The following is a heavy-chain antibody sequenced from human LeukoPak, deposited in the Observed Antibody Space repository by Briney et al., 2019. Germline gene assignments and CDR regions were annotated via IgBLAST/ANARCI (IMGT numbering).Heavy chain of an antibody. CDR1: GFKFGGYG. CDR3: ARDPESSSFDL. J-gene: IGHJ4*02. D-gene: IGHD6-13*01. Sequence: GGSLRLSCAVSGFKFGGYGMRWVRQVPGKGLEWVSGISWSSASRGYADSVKGRFTISRDNAKKSLYLEINSLRADDTAVYYCARDPESSSFDLWGRGALVTVSS. CDR2: ISWSSASR. V-gene: IGHV3-9*01.